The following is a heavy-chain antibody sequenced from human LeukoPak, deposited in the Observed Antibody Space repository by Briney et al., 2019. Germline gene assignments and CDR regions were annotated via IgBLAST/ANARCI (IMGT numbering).Heavy chain of an antibody. J-gene: IGHJ4*02. CDR2: INHSGST. CDR1: GGSFSGYY. D-gene: IGHD6-19*01. V-gene: IGHV4-34*01. CDR3: ARAGNMGSGWYRDY. Sequence: SESLSLTCAVYGGSFSGYYWSWIRQPPGKGLEWIGEINHSGSTNYNPSLKSRVTISVDTSKNQFSLKLSSVTAADTAVYYYARAGNMGSGWYRDYWGQGTLVTVSS.